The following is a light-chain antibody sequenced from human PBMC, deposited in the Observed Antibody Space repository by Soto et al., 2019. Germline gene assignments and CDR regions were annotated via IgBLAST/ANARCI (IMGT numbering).Light chain of an antibody. V-gene: IGLV2-23*01. Sequence: QSALTQPASVSGSPGQSITISCTGTSSDVGSHNLVSWYQQHPDRAPKLMIYEGSKRPSGVSNRFSGSKSGNTASLTISGLQAEDEADYFCCSYAGSSTDIFGSGTKVTVL. CDR2: EGS. J-gene: IGLJ1*01. CDR1: SSDVGSHNL. CDR3: CSYAGSSTDI.